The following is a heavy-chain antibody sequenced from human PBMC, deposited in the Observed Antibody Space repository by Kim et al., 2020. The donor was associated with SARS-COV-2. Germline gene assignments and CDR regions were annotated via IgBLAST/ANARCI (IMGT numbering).Heavy chain of an antibody. CDR3: ARARDSSGYYPEPFDY. Sequence: SLKRRVTISVDTSKNQFALKLSSVTAADTAVYYCARARDSSGYYPEPFDYWGQGTLVTVSS. D-gene: IGHD3-22*01. J-gene: IGHJ4*02. V-gene: IGHV4-31*02.